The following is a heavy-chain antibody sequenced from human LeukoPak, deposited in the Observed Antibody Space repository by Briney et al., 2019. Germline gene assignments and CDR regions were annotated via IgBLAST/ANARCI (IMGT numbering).Heavy chain of an antibody. Sequence: GGSLRLSCAGSGFSFSNAWMNWVRQAPDKGLEWVAVISYDGSNKYYADSVKGRFTISRDNSKNTLFLQMNSLRAEDTTVYYCAKGYGSGSYSIDYWGQGTLVTVSS. CDR1: GFSFSNAW. CDR3: AKGYGSGSYSIDY. CDR2: ISYDGSNK. V-gene: IGHV3-30*18. D-gene: IGHD3-10*01. J-gene: IGHJ4*02.